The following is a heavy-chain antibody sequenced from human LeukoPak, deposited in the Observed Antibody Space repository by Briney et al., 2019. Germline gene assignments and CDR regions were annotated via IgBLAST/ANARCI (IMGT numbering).Heavy chain of an antibody. D-gene: IGHD6-19*01. J-gene: IGHJ4*02. CDR2: ISYDGSNK. CDR3: ARDRIPVAVAGLFDY. CDR1: GFTFSSYA. Sequence: PGGSLRLSCAASGFTFSSYAMRWVRQAPGKGLEWVAVISYDGSNKYYADSVKGRFTISRDNSKNTLYLQMNSLRAEDTAVYYCARDRIPVAVAGLFDYWGQGTLVTVSS. V-gene: IGHV3-30-3*01.